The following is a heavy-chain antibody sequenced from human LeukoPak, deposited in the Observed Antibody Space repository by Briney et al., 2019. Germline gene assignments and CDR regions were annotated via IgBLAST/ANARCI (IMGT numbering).Heavy chain of an antibody. J-gene: IGHJ4*02. CDR1: GYTFTSYG. V-gene: IGHV1-18*01. D-gene: IGHD6-13*01. CDR2: ISAYNGNT. Sequence: ASVKVSCRASGYTFTSYGISWVRQAPGQGLEWMGWISAYNGNTNYAQKLQGRVTMTTDTSTSTAHMELRSLRSDDTAVYYCARDIAAAGFYDYWGQGTLVTVSS. CDR3: ARDIAAAGFYDY.